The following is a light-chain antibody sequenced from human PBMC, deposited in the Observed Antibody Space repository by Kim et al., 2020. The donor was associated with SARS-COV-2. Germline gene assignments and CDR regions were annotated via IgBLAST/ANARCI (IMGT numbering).Light chain of an antibody. V-gene: IGKV3-15*01. CDR2: GAS. CDR1: QSVSSS. CDR3: QQYNNWIT. J-gene: IGKJ5*01. Sequence: EIVMTQSLATLSVSPGERATLSCRASQSVSSSLAWYQQKPGQAPRLLIYGASTRATGIPARFSGSGSGTEFTLTISSLQSEDLAVYYCQQYNNWITFGQGTRLEIK.